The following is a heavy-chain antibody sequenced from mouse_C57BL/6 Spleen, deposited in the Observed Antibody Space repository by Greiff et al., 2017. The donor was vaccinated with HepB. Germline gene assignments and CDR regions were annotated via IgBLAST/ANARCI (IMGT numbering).Heavy chain of an antibody. Sequence: EVQGVESGGGLVQPGGSLKLSCAASGFTFSDYYMYWVRQTPEKRLEWVAYISNGGGSTYYPDTVKGRFTISRDNAKNTLYLQMSRLKSEDTAMYYCARHWGDGYYGYFDVWGTGTTVTVSS. J-gene: IGHJ1*03. CDR3: ARHWGDGYYGYFDV. CDR2: ISNGGGST. V-gene: IGHV5-12*01. D-gene: IGHD2-3*01. CDR1: GFTFSDYY.